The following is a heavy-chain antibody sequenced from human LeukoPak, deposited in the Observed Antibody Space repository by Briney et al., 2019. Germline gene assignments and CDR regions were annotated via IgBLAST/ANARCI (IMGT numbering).Heavy chain of an antibody. J-gene: IGHJ5*02. CDR1: GDSVSSNSAA. CDR3: ARDLGDSSGWYGINWFDP. Sequence: SQTLSLTCAISGDSVSSNSAAWNWIRQSPSRGLEWLGRTYYRSKWYNDYAVSVKSRITINPDTSKNQFSLQLNSVTPEDTAVYYCARDLGDSSGWYGINWFDPWGQGTLVTVSS. V-gene: IGHV6-1*01. CDR2: TYYRSKWYN. D-gene: IGHD6-19*01.